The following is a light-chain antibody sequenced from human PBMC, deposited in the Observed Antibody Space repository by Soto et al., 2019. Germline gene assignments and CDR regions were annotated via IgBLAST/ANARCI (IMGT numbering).Light chain of an antibody. CDR2: GAS. V-gene: IGKV3-20*01. CDR3: QPYQSGHPIT. J-gene: IGKJ5*01. Sequence: ELLLTQSPATLSLSPGERATLSCRAAQSGGTRLAWYQHKTGQAPRLLISGASSSATGIPDRFTGSGSETSFTLTISRLEPEDFALYYCQPYQSGHPITFGQGTRLEIK. CDR1: QSGGTR.